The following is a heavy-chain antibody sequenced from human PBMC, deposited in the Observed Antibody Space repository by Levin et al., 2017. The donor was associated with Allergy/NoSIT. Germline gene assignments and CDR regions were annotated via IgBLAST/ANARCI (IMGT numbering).Heavy chain of an antibody. V-gene: IGHV3-21*01. CDR1: GFTLNYYT. CDR3: AKDRNANSSEGFVS. J-gene: IGHJ4*02. CDR2: ISGSSTYI. D-gene: IGHD4/OR15-4a*01. Sequence: PGGSLRLSCEASGFTLNYYTMEWVRRAPGKGLEWVSSISGSSTYIHYADSVRGRFTISRDNARNSLFLQMDSLRAEDTAVYYCAKDRNANSSEGFVSGGQGTLVAVSS.